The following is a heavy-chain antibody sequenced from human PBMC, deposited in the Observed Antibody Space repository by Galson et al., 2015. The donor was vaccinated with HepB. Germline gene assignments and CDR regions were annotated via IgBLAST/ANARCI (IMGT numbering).Heavy chain of an antibody. CDR2: IYYSGST. D-gene: IGHD2-2*01. CDR1: GGSISSSSYY. Sequence: SETLSLTCTVSGGSISSSSYYWGWIRQPPGKGLEWIGSIYYSGSTYYNPSLKSRVTISVDTSKNQFSLKLSSVTAADTAVYYCARRPLYCSSTSCYGGTFDYWGQGTLVTVSS. CDR3: ARRPLYCSSTSCYGGTFDY. V-gene: IGHV4-39*07. J-gene: IGHJ4*02.